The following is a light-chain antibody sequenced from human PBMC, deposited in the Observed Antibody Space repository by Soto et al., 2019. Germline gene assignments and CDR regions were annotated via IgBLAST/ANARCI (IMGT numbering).Light chain of an antibody. CDR2: GYS. V-gene: IGLV1-40*01. CDR1: SSNIGAGYD. CDR3: QSYDNGHYV. J-gene: IGLJ1*01. Sequence: QSVLTQPPSVSGAPGQRITISCTGSSSNIGAGYDVHWYRQFPGTAPELLIYGYSNWPSGVPDRFSGSKSGTSASLAITGLQAEDEADYYCQSYDNGHYVFGAGTKLTVL.